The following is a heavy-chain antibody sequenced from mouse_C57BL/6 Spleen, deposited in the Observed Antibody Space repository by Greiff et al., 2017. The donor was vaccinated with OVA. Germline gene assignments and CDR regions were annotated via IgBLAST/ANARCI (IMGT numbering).Heavy chain of an antibody. CDR2: ISDGGSYT. Sequence: EVQLVESGGGLVKPGGSLKLSCAASGFTFSSYAMSWVRQTPEKRLEWVATISDGGSYTYYPDNVKGRFTIYRDNAKNNLYLQMSHLKSEDTAMYYCARDLTANWYFDVWGTGTTVTVSS. CDR1: GFTFSSYA. CDR3: ARDLTANWYFDV. J-gene: IGHJ1*03. V-gene: IGHV5-4*01. D-gene: IGHD4-1*01.